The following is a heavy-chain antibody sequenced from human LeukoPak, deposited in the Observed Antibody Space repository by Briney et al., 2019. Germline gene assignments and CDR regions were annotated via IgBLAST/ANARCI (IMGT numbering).Heavy chain of an antibody. Sequence: SETLSLTCAVYGGPFSGYYWSWIRQPPGKGLEWIGEINHSGSTNYNPSLKSRVTISVDTSKNQFSLKLSSVTAADTAVYYCARTTRWYSPDAFDIWGQGTMVTVSS. J-gene: IGHJ3*02. CDR1: GGPFSGYY. V-gene: IGHV4-34*01. D-gene: IGHD6-13*01. CDR3: ARTTRWYSPDAFDI. CDR2: INHSGST.